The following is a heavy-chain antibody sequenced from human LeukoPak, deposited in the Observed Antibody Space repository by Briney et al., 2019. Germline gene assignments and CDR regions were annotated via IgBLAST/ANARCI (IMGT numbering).Heavy chain of an antibody. CDR3: ARGDPFDY. CDR2: TYYRSKWYN. CDR1: GDSVFSNSAD. Sequence: SQTLSLTCAISGDSVFSNSADWNWIRQSPSRGLEWLGRTYYRSKWYNDYAVSVKSRITINQDTYKNQFSLQLNSVTPEDPAVYYCARGDPFDYWGQGTLVTVSS. J-gene: IGHJ4*02. V-gene: IGHV6-1*01.